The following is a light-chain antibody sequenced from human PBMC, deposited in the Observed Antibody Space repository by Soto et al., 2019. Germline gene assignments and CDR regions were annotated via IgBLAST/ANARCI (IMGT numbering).Light chain of an antibody. J-gene: IGKJ4*01. V-gene: IGKV3-15*01. CDR1: QGIGST. Sequence: EIVMTQSQATLSVSPGERATLSCRASQGIGSTLAWYQQKPGQTPRLLIYGASTRATGVPARFSGSGSGTEFTLSINSLQSEDFAVYYCQRYNNWPLTFGGGTKVEIK. CDR3: QRYNNWPLT. CDR2: GAS.